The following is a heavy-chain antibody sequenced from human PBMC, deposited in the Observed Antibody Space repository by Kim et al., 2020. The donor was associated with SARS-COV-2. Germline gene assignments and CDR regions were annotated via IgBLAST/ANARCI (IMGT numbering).Heavy chain of an antibody. D-gene: IGHD3-10*01. Sequence: GGSLRLSCAVSGFTFSNYGMQWVRQAPGKGLEWVAVISHDGSNKYYGDSVKGRFTISRDNYKKTLYLQMNSLRFEDTAVYYCPPGHDYGSGSYSATGLDYWGQGKLVVVSS. CDR2: ISHDGSNK. J-gene: IGHJ4*02. CDR3: PPGHDYGSGSYSATGLDY. V-gene: IGHV3-30*03. CDR1: GFTFSNYG.